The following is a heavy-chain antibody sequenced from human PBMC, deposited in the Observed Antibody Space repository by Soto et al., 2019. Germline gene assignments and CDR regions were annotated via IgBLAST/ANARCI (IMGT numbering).Heavy chain of an antibody. CDR2: IYYSGST. J-gene: IGHJ4*02. Sequence: PSETLSLTCTVSNGSLSSNYWSWIRQSPGKGLEWIGNIYYSGSTNYNPSLKSRVTMSVDTSKSQFTLKLSSVTAADTGVYFCARYFMVPVDFFDYWGQGTPVTVYS. CDR1: NGSLSSNY. V-gene: IGHV4-59*01. CDR3: ARYFMVPVDFFDY. D-gene: IGHD3-10*01.